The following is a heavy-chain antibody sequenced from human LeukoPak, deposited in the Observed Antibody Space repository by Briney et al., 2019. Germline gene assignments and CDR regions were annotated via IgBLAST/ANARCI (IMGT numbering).Heavy chain of an antibody. CDR3: ARQPWGIRGVQRRGWFDP. J-gene: IGHJ5*02. D-gene: IGHD3-10*01. Sequence: SQTLSLTCTVSGGSISSGSYYWSWIRQPAGTGLEWIGRIYTSGSTNYNPSLKSRVTISVDTSKNQFSLKLSSVTAADTAVYYCARQPWGIRGVQRRGWFDPWGQGTLVTVSS. V-gene: IGHV4-61*02. CDR2: IYTSGST. CDR1: GGSISSGSYY.